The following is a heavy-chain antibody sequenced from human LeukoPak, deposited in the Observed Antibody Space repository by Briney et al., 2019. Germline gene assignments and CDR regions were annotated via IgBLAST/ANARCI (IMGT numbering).Heavy chain of an antibody. Sequence: PGGSLRLSCAASGFSFDDYGMNWVRQAPGKGLEWVSGINWNGGSTGYADSVKGRFTISRDNVKNLLYLQMNSLRAEDTAVYYFSRYFHNFAGYFFFLYYKGRRGKGTTVTISS. J-gene: IGHJ6*04. CDR2: INWNGGST. V-gene: IGHV3-20*04. CDR1: GFSFDDYG. D-gene: IGHD3-9*01. CDR3: SRYFHNFAGYFFFLYYKGR.